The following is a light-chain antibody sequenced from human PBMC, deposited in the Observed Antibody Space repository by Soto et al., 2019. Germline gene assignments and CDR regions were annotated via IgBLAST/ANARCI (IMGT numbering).Light chain of an antibody. CDR3: QQYESPPRT. Sequence: DIVMTQSPDSLAVSLGERATINCKSSQSVLYSSNNKNYLAWYQQKPGQPPKLLIYWASTRESGVPDRFSGSGSGTDFTLTISSLQAEDVAVYYCQQYESPPRTFGQGTKVEIK. CDR2: WAS. J-gene: IGKJ1*01. CDR1: QSVLYSSNNKNY. V-gene: IGKV4-1*01.